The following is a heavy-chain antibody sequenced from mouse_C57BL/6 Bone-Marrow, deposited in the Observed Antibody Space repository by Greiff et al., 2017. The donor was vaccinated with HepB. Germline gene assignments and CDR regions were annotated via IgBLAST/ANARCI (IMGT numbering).Heavy chain of an antibody. D-gene: IGHD1-1*01. V-gene: IGHV1-20*01. CDR3: ARWGTTVHFDY. J-gene: IGHJ2*01. Sequence: EVKLMESGPELVKPGDSVKISCKASGYSFTGYFMNWVMQSHGKSLEWIGRINPYNGDTFYNQKFKGKATLTVDKSSSTAHMELRSLTSEDSAVYYCARWGTTVHFDYWGQGTTLTVSS. CDR2: INPYNGDT. CDR1: GYSFTGYF.